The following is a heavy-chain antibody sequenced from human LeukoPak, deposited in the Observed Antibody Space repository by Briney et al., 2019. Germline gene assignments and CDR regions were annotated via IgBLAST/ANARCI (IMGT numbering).Heavy chain of an antibody. CDR2: INHSGTK. CDR3: ARHYGP. J-gene: IGHJ4*02. V-gene: IGHV4-34*01. CDR1: GGSFNDYY. D-gene: IGHD3-16*01. Sequence: PSETLSLTCAVYGGSFNDYYWSWVRQPPGKGLEWIGEINHSGTKRYNLSLKSRLTISIDASKNQFSLKLSSVTAADTAVYYCARHYGPWGQGTLVTVSS.